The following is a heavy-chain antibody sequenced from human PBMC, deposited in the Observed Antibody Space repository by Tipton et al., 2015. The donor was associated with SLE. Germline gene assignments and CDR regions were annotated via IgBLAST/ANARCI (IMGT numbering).Heavy chain of an antibody. CDR3: ARMGLCTTTTCNEGAFDV. J-gene: IGHJ3*01. D-gene: IGHD2-2*01. CDR2: IYYTGNT. Sequence: TLSLTCSVSGGSMSYHYWSWIRQPPGKGLEWIGYIYYTGNTNYNPSLKSQVTMSVDTSKSQFSLKLTFVSAADTAIYYCARMGLCTTTTCNEGAFDVWGQGSMVTVSS. CDR1: GGSMSYHY. V-gene: IGHV4-59*07.